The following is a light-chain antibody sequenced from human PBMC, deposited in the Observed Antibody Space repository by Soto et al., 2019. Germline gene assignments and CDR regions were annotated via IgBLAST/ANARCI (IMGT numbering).Light chain of an antibody. Sequence: AIQMTQSPSSLSASVGDRVTITCRASQGIRNDLGWYQQKPGKAPKLLIYAASSLQSGVPSRFSGSGSGTDFTLTISSLQREDFASYCCLQDYNDPRTFGQKTKVEIK. V-gene: IGKV1-6*01. CDR3: LQDYNDPRT. CDR1: QGIRND. CDR2: AAS. J-gene: IGKJ1*01.